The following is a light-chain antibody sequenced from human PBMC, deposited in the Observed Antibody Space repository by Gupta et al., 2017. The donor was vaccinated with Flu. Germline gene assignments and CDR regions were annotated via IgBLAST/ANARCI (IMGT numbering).Light chain of an antibody. CDR3: QQCYSTPLT. V-gene: IGKV1-39*01. CDR2: AAS. CDR1: QSISSY. Sequence: DVQMTQSPSSVAASVGDRVTIISRASQSISSYLNWYQQKPGKAPKLLIYAASSLQRGVPSRFSGSGSGTDFTLTISSLQPEDFATYYCQQCYSTPLTFGEGTRLEIK. J-gene: IGKJ5*01.